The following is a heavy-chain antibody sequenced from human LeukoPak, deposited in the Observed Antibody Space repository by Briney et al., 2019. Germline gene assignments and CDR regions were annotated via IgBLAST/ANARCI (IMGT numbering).Heavy chain of an antibody. Sequence: PSETLSLTCTVSGGSISSSSYYWGWIRQPPGKGLEWIGSIYYSGSTYYNPSLKSRVTISVDTSKNQFSLKLSSVTAADTAVYYCAREPAGSSWYYSYYYYGMDVWGQGTTVTVSS. V-gene: IGHV4-39*02. D-gene: IGHD6-13*01. CDR3: AREPAGSSWYYSYYYYGMDV. CDR2: IYYSGST. J-gene: IGHJ6*02. CDR1: GGSISSSSYY.